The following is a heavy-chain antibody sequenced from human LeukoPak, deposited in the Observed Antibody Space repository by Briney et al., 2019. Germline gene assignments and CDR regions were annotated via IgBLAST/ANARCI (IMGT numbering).Heavy chain of an antibody. CDR3: TSSYCSSTSCYIFGY. CDR1: GFTVSSNY. V-gene: IGHV3-66*03. D-gene: IGHD2-2*02. J-gene: IGHJ4*02. Sequence: GGSLRLSCAASGFTVSSNYMSWVRQAPGKGLEWVSVIYNYGSTFYADSVKGRFTISRDNSKNTLYLQMNSLRAEDTAVYYCTSSYCSSTSCYIFGYWGQGTLVTVSS. CDR2: IYNYGST.